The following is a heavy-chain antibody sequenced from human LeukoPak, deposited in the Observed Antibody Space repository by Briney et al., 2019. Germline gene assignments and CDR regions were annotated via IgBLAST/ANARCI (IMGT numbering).Heavy chain of an antibody. J-gene: IGHJ3*02. V-gene: IGHV3-23*01. Sequence: GGSLRLSCAASGFTFRIYDMTWVRQAPGRGLEWVSSIRPSGDNTYYGDSVKGRFTISRENAKNSLYLQMNSLRAGDTAVYYCARGGSGFDIWGQGTMVTVSS. CDR2: IRPSGDNT. CDR1: GFTFRIYD. CDR3: ARGGSGFDI. D-gene: IGHD3-10*01.